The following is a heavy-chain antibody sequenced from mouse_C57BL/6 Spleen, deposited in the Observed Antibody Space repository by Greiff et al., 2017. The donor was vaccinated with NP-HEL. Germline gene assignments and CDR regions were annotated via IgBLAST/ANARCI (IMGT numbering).Heavy chain of an antibody. CDR3: ARWAVTTVVDWYFDV. CDR1: GFNIKDYY. J-gene: IGHJ1*03. V-gene: IGHV14-2*01. D-gene: IGHD1-1*01. Sequence: VHVKQSGAELVKPGASVKLSCTASGFNIKDYYMHWVKQRTEQGLEWIGRIDPEDGETKYAPKFQGKATITADTSSNTAYLQLSSLTSEDTAVYYCARWAVTTVVDWYFDVWGTGTTVTVSS. CDR2: IDPEDGET.